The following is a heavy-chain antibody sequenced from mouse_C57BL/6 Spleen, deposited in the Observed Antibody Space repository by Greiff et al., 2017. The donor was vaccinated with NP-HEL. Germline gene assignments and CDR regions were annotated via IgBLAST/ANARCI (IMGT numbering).Heavy chain of an antibody. J-gene: IGHJ4*01. V-gene: IGHV1-15*01. Sequence: VQVVESGAELVRPGASVTLSCKASGYTFTDYEMHWVKQTPVHGLEWIGAIDPETGGTAYNQKFKGKAILTADKSSSTAYMELRSLTSEDSAVYYCTRRYGNYGGAMDYWGQGTSVTVSS. CDR1: GYTFTDYE. CDR2: IDPETGGT. D-gene: IGHD2-10*02. CDR3: TRRYGNYGGAMDY.